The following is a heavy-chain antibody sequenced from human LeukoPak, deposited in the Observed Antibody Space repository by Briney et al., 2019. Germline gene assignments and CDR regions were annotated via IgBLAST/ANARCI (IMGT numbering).Heavy chain of an antibody. CDR1: GYTFTGYY. Sequence: ASVEVSCKASGYTFTGYYMHWVRQAPGQGLEWMGWINPNSGGTNYAQKFQGRVTMTRDTSISTAYMELSRLRSDDTAVYYCARGGYYAREEFQHWGQGTLVTVSS. J-gene: IGHJ1*01. V-gene: IGHV1-2*02. CDR2: INPNSGGT. CDR3: ARGGYYAREEFQH. D-gene: IGHD3-10*01.